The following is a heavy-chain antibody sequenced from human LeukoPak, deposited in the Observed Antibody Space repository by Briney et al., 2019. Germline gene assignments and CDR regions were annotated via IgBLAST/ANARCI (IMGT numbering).Heavy chain of an antibody. Sequence: SGGSLRLSCAASGFTFSSYAMSWVRQAPGKGLEWVSAISGSGGSTYYADSAKGRFTISRDNSKNTLYLQMNSLRAEDTAVYYCARYYYDSSGYHIDYWGQGTLVTVSS. CDR1: GFTFSSYA. V-gene: IGHV3-23*01. D-gene: IGHD3-22*01. CDR2: ISGSGGST. CDR3: ARYYYDSSGYHIDY. J-gene: IGHJ4*02.